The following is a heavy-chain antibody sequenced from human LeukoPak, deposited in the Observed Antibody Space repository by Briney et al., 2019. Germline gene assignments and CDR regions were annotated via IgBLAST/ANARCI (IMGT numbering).Heavy chain of an antibody. CDR2: IHTSGST. CDR3: ARTNSLVGGIINTYLYMDV. CDR1: GVSISSYY. Sequence: SETLSLTCTVSGVSISSYYWSWIRQPAGKGLEWIGRIHTSGSTKYNPSLKSRVTMSVDTSKNQFSLKLSSVTAADTAVYYCARTNSLVGGIINTYLYMDVWGKGTTVIISS. V-gene: IGHV4-4*07. D-gene: IGHD3-16*02. J-gene: IGHJ6*03.